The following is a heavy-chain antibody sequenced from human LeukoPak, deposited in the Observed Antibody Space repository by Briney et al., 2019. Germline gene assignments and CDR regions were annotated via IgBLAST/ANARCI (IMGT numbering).Heavy chain of an antibody. Sequence: GESLKISCISSGFTFSSHLMHWGRQVPGKGVVWVSRIDSDGSKTYYADSVKGRFTFSRDNARNTLYLQMNSLRAEDTAVYYCVRLSSGYYGLIDHWGQGTLVTVSS. D-gene: IGHD3-22*01. V-gene: IGHV3-74*01. CDR3: VRLSSGYYGLIDH. CDR1: GFTFSSHL. J-gene: IGHJ4*02. CDR2: IDSDGSKT.